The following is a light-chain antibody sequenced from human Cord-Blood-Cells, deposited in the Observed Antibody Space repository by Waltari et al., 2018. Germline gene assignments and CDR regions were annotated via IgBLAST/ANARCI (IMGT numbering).Light chain of an antibody. Sequence: QSALTQPASVSGSPGQSITIPCTGTSSDVGSYNLVSWSQQHPGKAPKPLIYEGSKRPSGVSNRFSGSKSGNTASLTISGLQAEDEADYYCCSYAGSSTYVVFGGGTKLTVL. CDR3: CSYAGSSTYVV. V-gene: IGLV2-23*01. J-gene: IGLJ2*01. CDR2: EGS. CDR1: SSDVGSYNL.